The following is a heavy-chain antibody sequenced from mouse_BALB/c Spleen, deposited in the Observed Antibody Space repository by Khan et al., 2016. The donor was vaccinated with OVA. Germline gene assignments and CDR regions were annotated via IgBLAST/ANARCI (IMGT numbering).Heavy chain of an antibody. J-gene: IGHJ2*01. Sequence: VQLQQSGPDLVKPGASVRMSCKASGYTFTSYVMHWLRQKPGQGLEWIGYIYPFNDDTKYNEKFKGTATLTSDKSSSTAYMELSSLTSEDSAVYDCAKNYRYDVYFDYWGQGTTLTVSS. CDR1: GYTFTSYV. V-gene: IGHV1S136*01. CDR3: AKNYRYDVYFDY. D-gene: IGHD2-14*01. CDR2: IYPFNDDT.